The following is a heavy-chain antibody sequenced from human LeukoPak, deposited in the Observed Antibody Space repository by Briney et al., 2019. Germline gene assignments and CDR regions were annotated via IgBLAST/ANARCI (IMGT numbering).Heavy chain of an antibody. Sequence: PGGSLRLSCPASGFTFSDYSMNWVRQAPGKGLEWVSYISSTSSTIYYADSVKGRFTISRDNAKNSLYLQMNSLRAEDTAVYYCARGLPDTSGYYYALKYWGQGTLVTVSS. J-gene: IGHJ4*02. V-gene: IGHV3-48*04. D-gene: IGHD3-22*01. CDR3: ARGLPDTSGYYYALKY. CDR2: ISSTSSTI. CDR1: GFTFSDYS.